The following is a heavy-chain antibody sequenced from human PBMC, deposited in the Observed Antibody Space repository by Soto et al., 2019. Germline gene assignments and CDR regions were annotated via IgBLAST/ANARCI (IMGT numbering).Heavy chain of an antibody. CDR3: ARARLSNGDPNIYFFYGLDV. J-gene: IGHJ6*02. CDR2: IIPLFRKT. D-gene: IGHD3-10*01. CDR1: GDMFRNSA. V-gene: IGHV1-69*01. Sequence: QVQLVQSGAEVKRPGSSVKVSCKASGDMFRNSAFSWVRQAPGQGLAWMGVIIPLFRKTDVAQKFQGRVNFTADESTSSLYMEVSSLTSEDTAVSYCARARLSNGDPNIYFFYGLDVWGQGTTITVSS.